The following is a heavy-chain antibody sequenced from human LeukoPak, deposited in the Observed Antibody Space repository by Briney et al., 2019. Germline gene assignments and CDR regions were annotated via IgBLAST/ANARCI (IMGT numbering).Heavy chain of an antibody. CDR2: IIPILGIA. D-gene: IGHD6-13*01. CDR1: GGTFSSYA. J-gene: IGHJ4*02. CDR3: ARDRVGQLGEDY. V-gene: IGHV1-69*04. Sequence: GASVKVSCKASGGTFSSYAISWVRQAPGQGLEWMGRIIPILGIANYAQKFQGRVTITADKSTSTAYMELSSLRSEDTAVYYCARDRVGQLGEDYWGQGTLVTVSS.